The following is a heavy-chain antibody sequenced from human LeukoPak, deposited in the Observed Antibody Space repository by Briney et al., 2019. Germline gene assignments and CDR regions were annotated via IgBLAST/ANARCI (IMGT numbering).Heavy chain of an antibody. D-gene: IGHD3-22*01. CDR2: IYHSGST. Sequence: SETLSLTCTVSGYFISSGYYWGWIRQPPGKGLEWIGSIYHSGSTHYNPSLKSRVTISVDTSKNQFSLNLRSVTAADTAVYYCARDQYYSDGTGYYAFDIWGQGTMVTVSS. J-gene: IGHJ3*02. CDR1: GYFISSGYY. V-gene: IGHV4-38-2*02. CDR3: ARDQYYSDGTGYYAFDI.